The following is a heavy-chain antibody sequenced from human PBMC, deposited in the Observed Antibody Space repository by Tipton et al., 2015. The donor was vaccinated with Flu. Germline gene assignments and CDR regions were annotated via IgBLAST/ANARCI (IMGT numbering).Heavy chain of an antibody. CDR1: RLTFRSYA. CDR3: TNAGGHIYSGYPYYFYAMDV. D-gene: IGHD5-12*01. CDR2: ISVTAGGT. J-gene: IGHJ6*02. V-gene: IGHV3-23*01. Sequence: SLRLSCKGNRLTFRSYAMSWVRQAPGKGLQWVSGISVTAGGTYYADSVKGRFTISRDSSKNTLCLQMNSLRPEDTAVYYCTNAGGHIYSGYPYYFYAMDVWGQGTTVSVAS.